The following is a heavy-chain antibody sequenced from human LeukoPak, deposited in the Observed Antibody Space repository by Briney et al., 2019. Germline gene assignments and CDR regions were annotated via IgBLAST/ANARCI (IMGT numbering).Heavy chain of an antibody. V-gene: IGHV3-21*01. CDR1: GFTVSSNY. CDR3: ARDGYSGTPDWFDP. Sequence: GGSLRLSCAASGFTVSSNYMSWVRQAPGKGLEWVSSISSGGSYIYYADSVKGRFTISRDNAKNSLYLQMNSLRAEDTAVYYCARDGYSGTPDWFDPWGQGTLVTVSS. J-gene: IGHJ5*02. CDR2: ISSGGSYI. D-gene: IGHD5-12*01.